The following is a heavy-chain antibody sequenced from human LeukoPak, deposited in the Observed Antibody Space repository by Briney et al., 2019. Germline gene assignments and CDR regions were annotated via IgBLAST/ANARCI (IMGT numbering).Heavy chain of an antibody. V-gene: IGHV3-7*01. Sequence: GGSLRLSCAASGFSFGTYWMTWGRQAPGKGLEWVANINPDGRDKYYVDSVMGRFTNSRDNAKNSLYLQMNSLSVEDTAVYYCARHWNWAFDYWGQGTLVTVSS. CDR3: ARHWNWAFDY. J-gene: IGHJ4*02. D-gene: IGHD1-1*01. CDR2: INPDGRDK. CDR1: GFSFGTYW.